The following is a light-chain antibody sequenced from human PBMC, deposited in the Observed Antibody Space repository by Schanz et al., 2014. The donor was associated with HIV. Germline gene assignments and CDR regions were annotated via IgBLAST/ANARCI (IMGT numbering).Light chain of an antibody. CDR3: QQYGGSPT. J-gene: IGKJ1*01. Sequence: EIVMTQSPATLSVSPGGRATLSCGASQKISSTYLAWYQQKRGQAPRLLIYATSFRAVGIPDRFSGSGSGTDFTLTISGLEPEDFAVYYCQQYGGSPTFGQGTKVEIK. CDR1: QKISSTY. CDR2: ATS. V-gene: IGKV3-20*01.